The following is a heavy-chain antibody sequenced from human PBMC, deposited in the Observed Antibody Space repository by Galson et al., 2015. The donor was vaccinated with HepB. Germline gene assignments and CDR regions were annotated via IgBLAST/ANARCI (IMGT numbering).Heavy chain of an antibody. CDR2: IHSDGGST. Sequence: SLRLSCAASGFTFRSYWMHWVRQAPGKGLVWVSGIHSDGGSTKYADSVKGRFTISRDNAKNTLYLQMNSLRAADTAVYYCARERVFDYWGQGTLVTVSS. V-gene: IGHV3-74*03. J-gene: IGHJ4*02. D-gene: IGHD6-6*01. CDR3: ARERVFDY. CDR1: GFTFRSYW.